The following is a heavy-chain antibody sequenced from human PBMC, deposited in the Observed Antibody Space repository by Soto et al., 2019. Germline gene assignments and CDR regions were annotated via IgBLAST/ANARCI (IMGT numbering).Heavy chain of an antibody. CDR3: AREVXAARDY. CDR1: GFSVSTSGMC. J-gene: IGHJ4*02. Sequence: SGPTLVTPTHTLTLTCRFSGFSVSTSGMCVSWILQPPGKALEWLALLDWDADXYYSTSLQTMPTISKYPYTNQVVLTMTNMKXXXSVTENVAREVXAARDYWRQGPLGTV. D-gene: IGHD4-4*01. V-gene: IGHV2-70*01. CDR2: LDWDADX.